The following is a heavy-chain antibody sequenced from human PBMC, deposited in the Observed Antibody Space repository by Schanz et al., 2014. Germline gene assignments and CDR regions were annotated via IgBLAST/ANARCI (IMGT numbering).Heavy chain of an antibody. V-gene: IGHV3-23*01. J-gene: IGHJ4*02. D-gene: IGHD3-22*01. CDR3: AKDRSWDYDSSGYFDY. CDR2: LSEGGGGT. CDR1: GFTLSNYA. Sequence: EMQLLESGGGLAQPGGSLRLSCAASGFTLSNYAMSWVRQAPGKGLEWVSALSEGGGGTHYADSVRGRFTISSDSSKNTLYLQMSSLRADDTAVYYCAKDRSWDYDSSGYFDYWGQRTLVTVSS.